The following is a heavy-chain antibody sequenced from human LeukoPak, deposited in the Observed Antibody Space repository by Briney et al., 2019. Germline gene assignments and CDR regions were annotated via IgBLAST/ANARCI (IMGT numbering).Heavy chain of an antibody. Sequence: PGGSLRLSCAASGFTFSGYSMNWVRQAPGKGLEWVSYIGANSAIYYADSVKGRFTISRDNAKDSLYLQMNSLRVEDTAVYYCARDANPYCSRTSCYGTAYYYGMDVWGQGTTVTVSS. CDR3: ARDANPYCSRTSCYGTAYYYGMDV. J-gene: IGHJ6*02. CDR1: GFTFSGYS. CDR2: IGANSAI. D-gene: IGHD2-2*01. V-gene: IGHV3-21*05.